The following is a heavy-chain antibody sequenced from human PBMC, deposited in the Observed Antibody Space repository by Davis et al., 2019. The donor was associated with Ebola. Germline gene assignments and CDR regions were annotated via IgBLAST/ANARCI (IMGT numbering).Heavy chain of an antibody. J-gene: IGHJ4*02. V-gene: IGHV3-15*01. CDR3: ARAPSGYSSSFDY. CDR1: GFTFSNAW. CDR2: IKSKTDGGTT. D-gene: IGHD6-13*01. Sequence: GGSLRLSCAASGFTFSNAWMSWVRQAPGKGLEWVGRIKSKTDGGTTDYAAPVKGRFTISRDNSKNTLYLQMNSLRAEDTAVYYCARAPSGYSSSFDYWGQGTLVTVSS.